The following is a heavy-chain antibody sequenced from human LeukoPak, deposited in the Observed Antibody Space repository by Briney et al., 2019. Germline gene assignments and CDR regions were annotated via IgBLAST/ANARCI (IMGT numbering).Heavy chain of an antibody. J-gene: IGHJ4*02. Sequence: PGGSLRLSCAASGFTVSSNYMSWVRQAPGKGLEWVSVIYSGGSTYYADSVKGRFTISRDNSKNSLYLQMNSLRAEDTAVYYCARDNYYDSSGYPGYWGQGTLVTVSS. V-gene: IGHV3-53*01. D-gene: IGHD3-22*01. CDR2: IYSGGST. CDR3: ARDNYYDSSGYPGY. CDR1: GFTVSSNY.